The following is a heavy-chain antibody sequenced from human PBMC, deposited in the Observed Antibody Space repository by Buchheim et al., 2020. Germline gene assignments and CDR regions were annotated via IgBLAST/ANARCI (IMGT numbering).Heavy chain of an antibody. D-gene: IGHD2-8*02. CDR3: AREGGGVPGGYYYYYGMDV. Sequence: EVQLVESGGGLVQPGGSLRLSCAASGFTFSSNYMSWVRQAPGKGLEWVSVIYSGGSTYYADYAKGRFTISRDNSKNNLYLQMNSLRAEDTAVYYCAREGGGVPGGYYYYYGMDVWGQGTT. CDR1: GFTFSSNY. CDR2: IYSGGST. V-gene: IGHV3-66*02. J-gene: IGHJ6*02.